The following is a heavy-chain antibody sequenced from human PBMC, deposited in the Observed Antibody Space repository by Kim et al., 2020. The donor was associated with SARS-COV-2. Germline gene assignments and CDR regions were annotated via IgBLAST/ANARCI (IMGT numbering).Heavy chain of an antibody. CDR3: ATPAQFGELRWFDP. D-gene: IGHD3-10*01. J-gene: IGHJ5*02. V-gene: IGHV1-24*01. CDR2: FDPEDGET. Sequence: ASVKVSCKISGYTLTELSIHWVRQAPGKGLEWMGGFDPEDGETIYAQKFQGRVTMTEDTSTDTAYMELSSLRSEDTAVYYCATPAQFGELRWFDPWGQGTPVTASS. CDR1: GYTLTELS.